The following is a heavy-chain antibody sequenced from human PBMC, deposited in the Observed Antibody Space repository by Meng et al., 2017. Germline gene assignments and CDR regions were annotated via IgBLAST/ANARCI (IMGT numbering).Heavy chain of an antibody. V-gene: IGHV3-66*01. CDR1: GCTVSSNY. J-gene: IGHJ5*02. CDR3: ATESA. Sequence: QLVESGGGLVHRGGSLRLFCVGSGCTVSSNYMGWVRQAPGKGLEWVSLIYSGGSTYYSDSVKGRFTISRDNSKNTLYLQMNSLRAEDTAVYYCATESAWGQGTLVTVSS. CDR2: IYSGGST.